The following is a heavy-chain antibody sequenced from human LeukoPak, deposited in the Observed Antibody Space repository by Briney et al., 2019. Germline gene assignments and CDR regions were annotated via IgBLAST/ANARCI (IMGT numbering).Heavy chain of an antibody. J-gene: IGHJ6*03. V-gene: IGHV3-66*04. Sequence: GALRLSCAASGFTVSSNYMSWVRQAPGKGLEWVAVIYSGGSTYYADSVKGRFTISRDNSKNTLYLQMNSLRAEDTAVYYCARLGDSGSYYTYYYYYMDVWGKGTTVTISS. CDR2: IYSGGST. D-gene: IGHD3-10*01. CDR3: ARLGDSGSYYTYYYYYMDV. CDR1: GFTVSSNY.